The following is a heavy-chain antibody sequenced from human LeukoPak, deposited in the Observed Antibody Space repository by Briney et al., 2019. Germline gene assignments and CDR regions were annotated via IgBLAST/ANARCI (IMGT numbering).Heavy chain of an antibody. V-gene: IGHV4-61*01. J-gene: IGHJ4*02. CDR2: IYYSGST. CDR3: ARGYYDILTGYPSKLDY. Sequence: SETLSLTCTVSGGSVSSGSYYWSWIRQPPGKGLDWIGYIYYSGSTNYNPSLKSRVTISVDTSKNQFSLKLSSVTAADTAVYYCARGYYDILTGYPSKLDYWGQGTLVTVSS. D-gene: IGHD3-9*01. CDR1: GGSVSSGSYY.